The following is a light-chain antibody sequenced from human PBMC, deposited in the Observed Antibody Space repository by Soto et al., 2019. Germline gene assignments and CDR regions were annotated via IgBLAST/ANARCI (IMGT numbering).Light chain of an antibody. Sequence: EIVLTQSPGTLSLSPGESATLSCRASQSVSNNFLAWYRQKPGQAPRLLIFGASSRATDIPDRFSGSGSGADFTLTISRLEPEDFAVYYCHQYGRSPATFGPGTRVEIK. CDR3: HQYGRSPAT. CDR2: GAS. J-gene: IGKJ4*02. CDR1: QSVSNNF. V-gene: IGKV3-20*01.